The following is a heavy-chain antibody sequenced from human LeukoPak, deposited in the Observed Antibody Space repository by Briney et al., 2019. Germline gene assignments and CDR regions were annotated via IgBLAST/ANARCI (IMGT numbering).Heavy chain of an antibody. CDR1: GFTFSSYS. CDR3: ARVPRGYYDILTGYYISAGSDY. V-gene: IGHV3-21*01. J-gene: IGHJ4*02. Sequence: PGRSLRLSCAASGFTFSSYSMNWVRQAPGKGLEWVSSISSSSSYIYYADSVKGRFTVSRDNAKNSLYLQMNSLRAEDTAVYYCARVPRGYYDILTGYYISAGSDYWGQGTLVTVSS. D-gene: IGHD3-9*01. CDR2: ISSSSSYI.